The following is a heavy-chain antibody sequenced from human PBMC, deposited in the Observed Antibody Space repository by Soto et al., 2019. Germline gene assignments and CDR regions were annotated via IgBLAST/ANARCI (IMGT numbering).Heavy chain of an antibody. CDR2: IYPGGSDT. Sequence: GEALKISCKGSCYSFTSYWIGWVRQMPGKGLECMGIIYPGGSDTRYSPSFQGQVTISADKSISTAYLQWSSLKASDTAMYYCAGGGVRGVITRTRDYYGMDVWGQGTTVTVS. J-gene: IGHJ6*02. CDR3: AGGGVRGVITRTRDYYGMDV. V-gene: IGHV5-51*01. D-gene: IGHD3-10*01. CDR1: CYSFTSYW.